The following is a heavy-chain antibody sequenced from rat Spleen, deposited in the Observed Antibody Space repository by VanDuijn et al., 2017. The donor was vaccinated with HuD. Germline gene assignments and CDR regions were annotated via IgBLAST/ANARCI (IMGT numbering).Heavy chain of an antibody. V-gene: IGHV2-72*01. Sequence: QVQLMESGPGLMQPSETLSLTCTVSGFSLSSNGVGWVRQPLGKGLVWMGGIWGDGSTNYNSALKSRLSISRDTSKSQLLLKMNSLQTEDIATYYCAREGYDGTFFDYGGQGVMVTVST. D-gene: IGHD1-12*02. CDR2: IWGDGST. J-gene: IGHJ2*01. CDR3: AREGYDGTFFDY. CDR1: GFSLSSNG.